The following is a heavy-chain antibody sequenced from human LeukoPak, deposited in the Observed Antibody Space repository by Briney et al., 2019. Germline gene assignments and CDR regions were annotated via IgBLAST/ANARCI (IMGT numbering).Heavy chain of an antibody. Sequence: SGPTLVNPTQTLTLTCTFSGFSLSTSGMCVSWIRQPPGKALEWLARIDWDDDKYYSTSLKTRLTISKDTSKNQVVLTMTNMDPVDTATYYCARSPYGDYGLYYFDYWGQGTLVTVFS. J-gene: IGHJ4*02. CDR3: ARSPYGDYGLYYFDY. V-gene: IGHV2-70*11. CDR1: GFSLSTSGMC. D-gene: IGHD4-17*01. CDR2: IDWDDDK.